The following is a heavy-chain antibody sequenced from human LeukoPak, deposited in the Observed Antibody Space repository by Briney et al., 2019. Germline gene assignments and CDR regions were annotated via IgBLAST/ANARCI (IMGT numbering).Heavy chain of an antibody. J-gene: IGHJ4*02. CDR1: GISFSYYA. D-gene: IGHD6-19*01. CDR3: ARGDKQWLDPFDY. Sequence: PGRSLRLSCAASGISFSYYAMHWVRQAPGKGLEWVAVISYDGSNKYYADSVKGRFTISRDNSKNTLYLQMNSLRAEDTAVYYCARGDKQWLDPFDYWGQGTLVTVSS. CDR2: ISYDGSNK. V-gene: IGHV3-30*04.